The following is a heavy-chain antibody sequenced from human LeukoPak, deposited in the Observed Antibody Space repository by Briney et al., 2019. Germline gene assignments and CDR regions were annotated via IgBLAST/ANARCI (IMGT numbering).Heavy chain of an antibody. Sequence: GGSLRLSCAASGFTFSSYGMHWVRQAPGKGLEWVAVISYDGSNKYYADSVKGRFTISRDNSKNTLYLQMNSLRAEDTAVYYCARDIEVGATLSWFDPWGQGTLVTVSS. D-gene: IGHD1-26*01. J-gene: IGHJ5*02. V-gene: IGHV3-30*03. CDR3: ARDIEVGATLSWFDP. CDR1: GFTFSSYG. CDR2: ISYDGSNK.